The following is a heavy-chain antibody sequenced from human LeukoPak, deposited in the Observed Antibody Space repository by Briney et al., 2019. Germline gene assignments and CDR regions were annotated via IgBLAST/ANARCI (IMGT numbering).Heavy chain of an antibody. Sequence: ASVKVSCKASGYNFNGYYFHWVRQAPGQGLEWMGWINPNSGGTKYAHKFQGRVTMTRDTSISTAYMELSRLRSDDTAFYYCAGEDCSGGTCYKRFDPWGQGTLVTVSS. V-gene: IGHV1-2*02. CDR2: INPNSGGT. CDR3: AGEDCSGGTCYKRFDP. CDR1: GYNFNGYY. D-gene: IGHD2-15*01. J-gene: IGHJ5*02.